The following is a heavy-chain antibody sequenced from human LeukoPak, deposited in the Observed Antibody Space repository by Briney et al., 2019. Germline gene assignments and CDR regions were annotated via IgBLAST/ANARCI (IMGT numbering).Heavy chain of an antibody. CDR3: ARDRYRDYGDFDY. CDR2: ISYDGSNK. J-gene: IGHJ4*02. V-gene: IGHV3-30*04. D-gene: IGHD4-17*01. Sequence: GGSLRLSCAASGFTFSSYAMHWVRQAPGKGLEWVAVISYDGSNKYYADSVKGRFTISRDNSKNTLYLQMNSLSAEDTAVYYCARDRYRDYGDFDYWGQGTLVTVSS. CDR1: GFTFSSYA.